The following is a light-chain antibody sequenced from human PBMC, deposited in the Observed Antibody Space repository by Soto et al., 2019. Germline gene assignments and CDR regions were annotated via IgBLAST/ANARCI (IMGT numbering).Light chain of an antibody. J-gene: IGLJ2*01. V-gene: IGLV2-23*02. Sequence: QSALTQPASVSGSPGQSITISCTGTSSDVGSYNLVSWYQQPPGKAPKLMIYEVSQRPSGVSDRFSGFKSGNTASLTISGLQADDEADYFCGSYASRELGVFGGGTKVTVL. CDR1: SSDVGSYNL. CDR2: EVS. CDR3: GSYASRELGV.